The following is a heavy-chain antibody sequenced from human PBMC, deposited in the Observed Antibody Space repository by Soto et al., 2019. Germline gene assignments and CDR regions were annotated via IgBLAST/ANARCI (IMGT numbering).Heavy chain of an antibody. CDR3: ARKGGYLSFDY. V-gene: IGHV1-69*13. D-gene: IGHD3-22*01. J-gene: IGHJ4*02. CDR2: IIPIFGTA. Sequence: ASVKVSCKASGGTFSSYAISWVRQAPGQGLEWMGGIIPIFGTANYAQKFQGRVTITADESTSTAYMELSSLRSDYTAVYYCARKGGYLSFDYWGQGTLVTVS. CDR1: GGTFSSYA.